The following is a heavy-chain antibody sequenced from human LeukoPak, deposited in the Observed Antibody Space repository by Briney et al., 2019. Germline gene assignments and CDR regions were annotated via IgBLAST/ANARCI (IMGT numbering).Heavy chain of an antibody. D-gene: IGHD6-13*01. Sequence: ASVKVSCKASGYTFTSYYMHWVRQAPGQGLEWMGIINPSGGSTSYAQKFQGRVTMTRDTSTSTVYMELSSLRSEDTAVYYCASSSWSPLWYFDLGGGGPLVTVSS. CDR2: INPSGGST. V-gene: IGHV1-46*01. CDR3: ASSSWSPLWYFDL. CDR1: GYTFTSYY. J-gene: IGHJ2*01.